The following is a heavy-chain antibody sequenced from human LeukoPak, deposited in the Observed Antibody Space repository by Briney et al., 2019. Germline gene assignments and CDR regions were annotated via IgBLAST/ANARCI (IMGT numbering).Heavy chain of an antibody. D-gene: IGHD5-18*01. CDR2: ISSSSSYI. CDR3: ARNKKGDRYTYGHDY. CDR1: GFTFSTYS. V-gene: IGHV3-21*01. Sequence: GGSLRLSCAASGFTFSTYSMNWVRQAPGKGLEWVSSISSSSSYIYYADSVKGRFTISRDNAKNTLYLQMNSLRAEDTAVYYCARNKKGDRYTYGHDYWGQGTLVTVSS. J-gene: IGHJ4*02.